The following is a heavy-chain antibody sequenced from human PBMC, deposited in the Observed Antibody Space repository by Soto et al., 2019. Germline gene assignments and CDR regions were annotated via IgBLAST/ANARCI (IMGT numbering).Heavy chain of an antibody. CDR3: ARFATSPFDYWYFDL. V-gene: IGHV3-7*03. J-gene: IGHJ2*01. CDR1: VFTFGSYW. Sequence: HPGGSLRLSCAASVFTFGSYWMSWVRQAPGKGLEWVANIKQDGTEKYYVDSVKGRFTISGDNAKNSLYLQMNSLRAEDTAVYYCARFATSPFDYWYFDLWGRGALVTVSS. D-gene: IGHD2-2*01. CDR2: IKQDGTEK.